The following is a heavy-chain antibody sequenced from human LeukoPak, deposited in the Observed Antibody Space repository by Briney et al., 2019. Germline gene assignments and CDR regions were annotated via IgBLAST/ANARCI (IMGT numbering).Heavy chain of an antibody. CDR1: GFTLSDYY. CDR2: ISSSGSTI. CDR3: ARGIVGATYFDY. Sequence: YPGGPLRLSCAASGFTLSDYYMSWIRQAPGKGLEWVSYISSSGSTIYYADSVKGRFTISRDNAKNALYLQMNSLRAEDTAVYCCARGIVGATYFDYWGQGTLVTVSS. D-gene: IGHD1-26*01. V-gene: IGHV3-11*01. J-gene: IGHJ4*02.